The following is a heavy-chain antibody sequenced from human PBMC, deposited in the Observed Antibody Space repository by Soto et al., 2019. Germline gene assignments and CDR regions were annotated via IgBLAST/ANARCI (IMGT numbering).Heavy chain of an antibody. V-gene: IGHV1-2*02. CDR3: ARGAQGFFPVSGMYFYFDH. Sequence: GASVKVSCKTSGYIFTDHLIHWVRQSPGQGLQWVGWVHPDSGGTNVAQAFQDRVTMTADTPITTAYMDLARLRPDDTAIFYCARGAQGFFPVSGMYFYFDHWGQGTPVTVSS. J-gene: IGHJ4*02. CDR2: VHPDSGGT. CDR1: GYIFTDHL. D-gene: IGHD2-15*01.